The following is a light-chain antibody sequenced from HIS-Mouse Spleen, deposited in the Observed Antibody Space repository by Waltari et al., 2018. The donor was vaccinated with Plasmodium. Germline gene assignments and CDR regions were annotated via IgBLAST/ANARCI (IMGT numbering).Light chain of an antibody. J-gene: IGLJ3*02. CDR3: SSYTSSSTLV. CDR2: DVS. Sequence: QSALTQPASVSGSPGQSITISCTGTSSDVGGYNYVSWYQQHPGKAPKLMFYDVSKRPSVVSKRFSGSKSGNTASRTISGLQAEDEADYYCSSYTSSSTLVFGGGTKLTVL. V-gene: IGLV2-14*03. CDR1: SSDVGGYNY.